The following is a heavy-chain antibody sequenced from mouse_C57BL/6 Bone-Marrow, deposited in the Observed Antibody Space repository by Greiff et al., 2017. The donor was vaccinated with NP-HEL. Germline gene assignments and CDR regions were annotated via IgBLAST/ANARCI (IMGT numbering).Heavy chain of an antibody. CDR1: GYTFTSYW. CDR2: INPSNGGT. CDR3: ARGGITTVVAHYYAMDY. Sequence: VQLQQPGTELVKPGASVKLSCKASGYTFTSYWMHWVKQRPGQGLEWIGNINPSNGGTNYNEKFKSKATLTVDKSSSTAYMQLSSLTSEDSAVDYCARGGITTVVAHYYAMDYWGQGTSVTVSS. V-gene: IGHV1-53*01. D-gene: IGHD1-1*01. J-gene: IGHJ4*01.